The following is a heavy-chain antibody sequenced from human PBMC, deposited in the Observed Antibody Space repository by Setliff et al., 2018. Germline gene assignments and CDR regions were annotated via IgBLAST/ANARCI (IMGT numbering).Heavy chain of an antibody. CDR3: ARVYGASV. CDR2: IYNSGST. J-gene: IGHJ6*01. CDR1: GFIVSDKH. D-gene: IGHD2-8*01. V-gene: IGHV3-66*03. Sequence: LRLSCAASGFIVSDKHMTWVRQAPGKGLEWVSVIYNSGSTYYADSVKGRFTISRDNSKNTLYLQMNSLRPEDTAVYYCARVYGASVWGKGTTVTVSS.